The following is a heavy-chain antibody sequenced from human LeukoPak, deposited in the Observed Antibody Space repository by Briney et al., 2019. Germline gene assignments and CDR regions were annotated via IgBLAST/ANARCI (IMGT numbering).Heavy chain of an antibody. V-gene: IGHV3-30*02. J-gene: IGHJ4*02. CDR3: AKDNGYPYSNYYFDY. CDR2: IRYDGSNK. Sequence: PGGSLRLSCAASGFTFGSYGMHWVRQAPGKGLEWVAFIRYDGSNKYYADSVKGRFTISRDNSKNTLYLQMNSLRAEDTAVYYCAKDNGYPYSNYYFDYWGQGTLVTVSS. D-gene: IGHD4-11*01. CDR1: GFTFGSYG.